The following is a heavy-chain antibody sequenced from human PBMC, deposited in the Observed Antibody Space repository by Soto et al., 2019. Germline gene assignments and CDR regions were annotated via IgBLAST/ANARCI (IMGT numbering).Heavy chain of an antibody. CDR2: ISAYNANA. V-gene: IGHV1-18*01. CDR1: GYTFRNFG. J-gene: IGHJ4*02. Sequence: QIQLLQSGAEVKKPGASVKVTCKASGYTFRNFGISWVRQAPGQGHEWMGWISAYNANANYAQKFQGRLTMTADTSTSTAYMELRSLRSDDTAVYYCGREKSFFDYWGQGTLVTVSS. CDR3: GREKSFFDY.